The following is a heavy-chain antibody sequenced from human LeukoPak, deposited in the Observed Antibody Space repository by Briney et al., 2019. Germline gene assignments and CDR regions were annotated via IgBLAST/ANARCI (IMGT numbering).Heavy chain of an antibody. CDR1: GFTFKRHG. V-gene: IGHV3-30*18. Sequence: GKSLRLSCTVSGFTFKRHGVHWVRQAPGKGLEWVAVVSDDGNYKYYAASVKGRFTISRDNSKDTLYLQMNSLRAEDTAVYYCAKGGGDYYYYYMDVWGKGTTVTVSS. CDR3: AKGGGDYYYYYMDV. J-gene: IGHJ6*03. CDR2: VSDDGNYK. D-gene: IGHD3-16*01.